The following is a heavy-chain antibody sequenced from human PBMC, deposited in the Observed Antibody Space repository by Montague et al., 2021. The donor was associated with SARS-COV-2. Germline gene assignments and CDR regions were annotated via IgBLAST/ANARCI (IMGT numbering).Heavy chain of an antibody. CDR2: ISHDGSNK. D-gene: IGHD4-17*01. CDR1: GFTSSSYA. J-gene: IGHJ4*02. Sequence: SLRLSCAASGFTSSSYAMHWVRQAPGKGLEWVAVISHDGSNKYYADSVKGRFTISRDNPKNTLYLQMNSLRAEDTAVYYCASELADYGDFDYWGQGTLVTVSS. V-gene: IGHV3-30-3*01. CDR3: ASELADYGDFDY.